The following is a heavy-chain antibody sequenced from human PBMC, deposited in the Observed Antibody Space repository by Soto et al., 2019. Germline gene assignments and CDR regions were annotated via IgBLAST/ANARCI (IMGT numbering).Heavy chain of an antibody. CDR2: ISYDGSNK. Sequence: GGSLRLSCAASGFTFSSYGMHWVRQAPGKGLEWVAVISYDGSNKYYADSVKGRFTISRDNSKNTLYLQMNSLRAEDTAVYYCATATPYSSEFDYWGQGTLVTVSS. CDR1: GFTFSSYG. CDR3: ATATPYSSEFDY. D-gene: IGHD6-19*01. J-gene: IGHJ4*02. V-gene: IGHV3-30*03.